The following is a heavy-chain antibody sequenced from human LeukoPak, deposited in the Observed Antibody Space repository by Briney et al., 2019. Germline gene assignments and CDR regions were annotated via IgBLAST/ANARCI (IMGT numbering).Heavy chain of an antibody. D-gene: IGHD6-19*01. J-gene: IGHJ4*02. CDR1: GFNFNNYN. Sequence: PGGSLRLSCAASGFNFNNYNMNWVRQAPGKGLEWVSYITLSSSSIYYADSVKGRFTISRDNAKNSLYLQMNSLRAEDTAVYYCASSGWYEDYWGQGTLVTVSS. CDR3: ASSGWYEDY. CDR2: ITLSSSSI. V-gene: IGHV3-48*01.